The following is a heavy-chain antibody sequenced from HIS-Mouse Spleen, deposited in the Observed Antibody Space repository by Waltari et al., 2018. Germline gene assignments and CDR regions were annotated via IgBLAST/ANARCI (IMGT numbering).Heavy chain of an antibody. CDR1: GGSISSSSYY. CDR2: IYYSGDT. CDR3: AREIPYSSSWYDWYFDL. D-gene: IGHD6-13*01. Sequence: QLQLQESGPGLVKPSETLSLTCTVSGGSISSSSYYWGWIRQPPGRGLEWIGSIYYSGDTYHNPSIKGRVTSSVDTSKNRFSLKLSSVTAADTAVYYCAREIPYSSSWYDWYFDLWGRGTLVTVSS. V-gene: IGHV4-39*07. J-gene: IGHJ2*01.